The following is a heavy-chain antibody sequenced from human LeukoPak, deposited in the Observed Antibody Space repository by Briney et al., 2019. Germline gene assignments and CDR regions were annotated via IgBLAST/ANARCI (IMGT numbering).Heavy chain of an antibody. CDR3: ARGARLGIEGDH. J-gene: IGHJ4*02. CDR1: GYIFIGYY. CDR2: INPNSGGT. D-gene: IGHD1-26*01. Sequence: GASVKVSCKVSGYIFIGYYLHWVRQAPGQGLEWMGWINPNSGGTKYAQKFQGRVTMTRDTSISTAYMELSRLRSDDTAEYYCARGARLGIEGDHWGQGTLVTVSS. V-gene: IGHV1-2*02.